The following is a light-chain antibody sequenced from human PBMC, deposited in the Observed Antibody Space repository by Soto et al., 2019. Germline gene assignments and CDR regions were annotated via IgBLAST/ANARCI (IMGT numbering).Light chain of an antibody. Sequence: QSVLSQPASVSGSPGQSITISCTGTSSDVGGFEYVSWYQHQPGKAPKLIIYDVTKRPSGVSNRFSSTKAGNTASLTISGIHADDEGDYYCGSITRRSTAVFGTGTKLAVL. CDR3: GSITRRSTAV. CDR1: SSDVGGFEY. CDR2: DVT. J-gene: IGLJ1*01. V-gene: IGLV2-14*01.